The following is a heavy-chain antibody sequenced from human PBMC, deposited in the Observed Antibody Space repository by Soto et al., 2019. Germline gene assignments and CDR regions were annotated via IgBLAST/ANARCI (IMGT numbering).Heavy chain of an antibody. CDR3: AKDWRWEQQIYGMNV. CDR1: DFSFRNYG. D-gene: IGHD1-26*01. CDR2: ISYDGRNK. V-gene: IGHV3-30*18. J-gene: IGHJ6*02. Sequence: PGGSLRLSCVASDFSFRNYGMQWVRQAPGKGLEWVADISYDGRNKYYAESVKGRFTISRDNSKNTLYLQMNSLRTEDTAVYYCAKDWRWEQQIYGMNVWGQGTTVTVSS.